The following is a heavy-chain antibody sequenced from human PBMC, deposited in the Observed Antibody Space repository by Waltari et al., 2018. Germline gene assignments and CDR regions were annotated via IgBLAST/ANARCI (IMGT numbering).Heavy chain of an antibody. CDR2: INHSGST. J-gene: IGHJ6*02. D-gene: IGHD3-10*01. Sequence: QVQLQESGPGLVKPSQTLSLTCTVSGGSISSGGYYWSWIRQPPGKGLEWIGEINHSGSTNYNPSLKSRVTISVDTSKNQFSLKLSSVTAADTAVYYCARRQPNTGGMDVWGQGTTVTVSS. CDR1: GGSISSGGYY. CDR3: ARRQPNTGGMDV. V-gene: IGHV4-39*01.